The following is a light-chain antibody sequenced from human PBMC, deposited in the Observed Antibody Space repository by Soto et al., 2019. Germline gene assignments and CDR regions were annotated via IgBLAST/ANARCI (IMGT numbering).Light chain of an antibody. CDR1: SSDVGGYNY. CDR2: DVS. Sequence: QSALTQPASMSGSPGQSITISCAGTSSDVGGYNYVSWYQQHPGKAPKLMIYDVSNRPSGVSNRFSGSKSGNTASLTISGLQTEDEADYYCRSYTRSSTLVVFGGGTKLTVL. V-gene: IGLV2-14*01. J-gene: IGLJ2*01. CDR3: RSYTRSSTLVV.